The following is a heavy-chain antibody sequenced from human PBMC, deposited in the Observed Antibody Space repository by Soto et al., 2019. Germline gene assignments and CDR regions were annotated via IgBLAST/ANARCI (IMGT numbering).Heavy chain of an antibody. V-gene: IGHV3-30*04. D-gene: IGHD3-3*01. CDR1: GFTFSRNA. CDR2: ISNDDSKK. CDR3: ARAPFTYYNFWSGSDDYGLDV. Sequence: GGSLRLSCVASGFTFSRNAMHWVRQAPGKGLEWVAVISNDDSKKFYADSVKGRFIISRDNSKNTLYLQMNSLRVEDRAIYYCARAPFTYYNFWSGSDDYGLDVWGQGTTVTVSS. J-gene: IGHJ6*02.